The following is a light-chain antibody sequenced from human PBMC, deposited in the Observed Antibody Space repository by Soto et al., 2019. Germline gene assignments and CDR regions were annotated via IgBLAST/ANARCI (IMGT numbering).Light chain of an antibody. CDR3: QQYNDWPLT. CDR1: QSVSSNY. J-gene: IGKJ1*01. CDR2: GAS. V-gene: IGKV3D-15*01. Sequence: DIVLTQSPGTLSLSPGQRATLSCRASQSVSSNYLAWYQQRPGQAPRLLIYGASTRATGIPDRFSGSGSGTEFTLTISSLQSEDFALYYCQQYNDWPLTFGQGTKVDIK.